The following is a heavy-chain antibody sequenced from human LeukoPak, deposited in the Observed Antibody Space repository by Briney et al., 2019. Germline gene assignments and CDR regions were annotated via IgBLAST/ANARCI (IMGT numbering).Heavy chain of an antibody. Sequence: GGSLRLSCVASGFTFSNYGTHWVRQAPGKGLEWVTFMQYDGSDIFYADSVRGRFTISRDNSKNTLYLQMNSLKTEDTAVYYCTTAYITMVRGVRWKEAYYFDYWGQGTLVTVSS. CDR2: MQYDGSDI. V-gene: IGHV3-30*02. CDR1: GFTFSNYG. CDR3: TTAYITMVRGVRWKEAYYFDY. D-gene: IGHD3-10*01. J-gene: IGHJ4*02.